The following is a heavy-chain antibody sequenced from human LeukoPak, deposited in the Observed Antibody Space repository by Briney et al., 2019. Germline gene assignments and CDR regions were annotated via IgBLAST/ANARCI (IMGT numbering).Heavy chain of an antibody. CDR3: VRAREGYYDSSGYRFDY. Sequence: ASVKVSCKASGGTFSSYAISWVRQAPGQGLEWMGGIIPIFGTANYAQKFQGRVTITADESTSTAYMELSSLRSEDTAVYYCVRAREGYYDSSGYRFDYWGQGTLVTVSS. CDR2: IIPIFGTA. CDR1: GGTFSSYA. J-gene: IGHJ4*02. D-gene: IGHD3-22*01. V-gene: IGHV1-69*13.